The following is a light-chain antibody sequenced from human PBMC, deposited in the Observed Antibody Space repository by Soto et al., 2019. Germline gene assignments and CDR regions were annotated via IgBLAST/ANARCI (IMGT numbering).Light chain of an antibody. J-gene: IGKJ1*01. CDR2: KAS. CDR3: QQYDTYSWT. CDR1: QSISSW. V-gene: IGKV1-5*03. Sequence: DLQMTQSPSTLSASVGDRVTITCRASQSISSWLAWYQHKLGKAPRLLIYKASSLESGVPSRFSGSGSGTEFTLTISSLQPDDFATYYCQQYDTYSWTFGQGTKVEIK.